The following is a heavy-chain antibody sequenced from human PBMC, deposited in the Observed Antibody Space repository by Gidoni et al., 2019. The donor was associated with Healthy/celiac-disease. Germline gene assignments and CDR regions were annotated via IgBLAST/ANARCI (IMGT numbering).Heavy chain of an antibody. CDR2: INSDGSST. CDR1: GFTFSTYW. D-gene: IGHD6-19*01. CDR3: ARDSRENSSGWGLYAFDI. J-gene: IGHJ3*02. Sequence: EVQLVESGGGLVQPGGSLRLSCAASGFTFSTYWMHWVRQAPGKGLVWVSRINSDGSSTSYADSVKGRFTISRDNAKNTLYLQMNSLRAEDTAVYYCARDSRENSSGWGLYAFDIWGQGTMVTVSS. V-gene: IGHV3-74*01.